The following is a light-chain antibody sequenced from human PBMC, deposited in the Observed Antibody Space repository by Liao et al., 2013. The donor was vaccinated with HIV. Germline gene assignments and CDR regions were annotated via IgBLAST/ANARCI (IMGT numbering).Light chain of an antibody. CDR2: KDN. CDR1: NIGSKS. Sequence: SYVLTQPPSVSVAPGKTARITCGGNNIGSKSVHWYQQKPGQAPVLIIYKDNERPSGIPERFSGSSSGTTVTLTISGVQAEDEADYYCQSADSSGTYWVFGGGTDLTVL. CDR3: QSADSSGTYWV. J-gene: IGLJ3*02. V-gene: IGLV3-25*03.